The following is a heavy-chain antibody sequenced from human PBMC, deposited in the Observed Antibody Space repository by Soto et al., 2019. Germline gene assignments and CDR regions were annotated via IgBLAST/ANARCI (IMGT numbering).Heavy chain of an antibody. Sequence: ASVKVSCKASGGTFSSYAISWVRQAPGQGLEWMGGIIPIFGTANYAQKFQGRVTITADESTSTAYMELSSLRSEDTAVYYCARGLSRGNSYDFWSGYSFDYWGQGTLVTVSS. J-gene: IGHJ4*02. V-gene: IGHV1-69*13. CDR1: GGTFSSYA. CDR3: ARGLSRGNSYDFWSGYSFDY. CDR2: IIPIFGTA. D-gene: IGHD3-3*01.